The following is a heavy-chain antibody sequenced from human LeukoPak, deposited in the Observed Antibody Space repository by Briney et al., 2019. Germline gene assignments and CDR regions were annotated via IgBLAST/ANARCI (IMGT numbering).Heavy chain of an antibody. CDR3: ARIWGGY. CDR2: IIHTGST. J-gene: IGHJ4*02. D-gene: IGHD3-16*01. V-gene: IGHV4-34*12. CDR1: GGSFSGFY. Sequence: SETLSLTCAVYGGSFSGFYWTWIRQPPGKGLEWVGEIIHTGSTNYNPSLKSRVTISVDTSKNQFSLNLASVTAADTAVYYCARIWGGYWGQGTLVTVSS.